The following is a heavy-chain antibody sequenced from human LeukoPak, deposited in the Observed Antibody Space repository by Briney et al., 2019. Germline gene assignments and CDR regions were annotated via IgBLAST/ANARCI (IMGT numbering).Heavy chain of an antibody. CDR3: ARDKSGIAAAGTGHYYGMDV. Sequence: PGGSLRLSCAASGFTFSSYSMNWVRQAPGKGLEWVSSISSSSSYIYYADSVKGRFTISRDNAKNSLYLQMNSLRAEDTAVYYCARDKSGIAAAGTGHYYGMDVWGKGTTVTVSS. J-gene: IGHJ6*04. V-gene: IGHV3-21*01. D-gene: IGHD6-13*01. CDR2: ISSSSSYI. CDR1: GFTFSSYS.